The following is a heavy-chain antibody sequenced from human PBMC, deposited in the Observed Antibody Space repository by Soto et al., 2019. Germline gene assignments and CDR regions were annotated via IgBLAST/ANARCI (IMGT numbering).Heavy chain of an antibody. J-gene: IGHJ6*02. D-gene: IGHD3-22*01. CDR1: GFTFSSYG. CDR3: ARDSQRYYYDSSGYWRDYGMDV. Sequence: QVQLVESGGGVVQPGRSLRLSCAASGFTFSSYGMHWVRQAPGKGLEWVAVIWYDGSNKYYADSVKGRFTISRDNSKNTLYLQMNSLRAEDTAVYYCARDSQRYYYDSSGYWRDYGMDVWGQGTTVTVSS. V-gene: IGHV3-33*01. CDR2: IWYDGSNK.